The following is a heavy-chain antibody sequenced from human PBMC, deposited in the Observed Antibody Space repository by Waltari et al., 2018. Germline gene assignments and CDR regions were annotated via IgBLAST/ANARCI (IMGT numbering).Heavy chain of an antibody. CDR3: ARELGSTWYRYYFDS. V-gene: IGHV4-39*07. CDR2: IFYDDTT. Sequence: QLQLQESGPGLVKPSETLSLTCTVSGGPISSSNYTWGWNRQSPGKGLEWIGSIFYDDTTYYNPSLESRVTISLDTSKKQFSLDLSSVTAADTAIYYCARELGSTWYRYYFDSWGQGTLVTVSS. CDR1: GGPISSSNYT. D-gene: IGHD6-13*01. J-gene: IGHJ4*02.